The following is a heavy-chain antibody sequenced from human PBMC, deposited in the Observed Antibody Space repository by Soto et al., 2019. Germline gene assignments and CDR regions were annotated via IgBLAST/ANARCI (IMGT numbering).Heavy chain of an antibody. D-gene: IGHD3-3*01. CDR2: ISAYNGNT. Sequence: ASVKVSCKASGYTFTSYGISWVRQAPGQGLEWMGWISAYNGNTNYAQKLQGRVTMTTDTSTSTAYMELRSLRSDDTAVYYCARVTLYYCARRLWSGYPGGMDVWGQGTAVTVSS. CDR3: ARVTLYYCARRLWSGYPGGMDV. V-gene: IGHV1-18*01. CDR1: GYTFTSYG. J-gene: IGHJ6*02.